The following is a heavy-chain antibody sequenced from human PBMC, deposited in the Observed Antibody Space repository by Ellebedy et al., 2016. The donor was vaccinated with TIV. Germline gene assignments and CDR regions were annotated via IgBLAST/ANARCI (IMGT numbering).Heavy chain of an antibody. CDR2: IYYSGNT. J-gene: IGHJ6*03. CDR1: GGSVSSTAFW. CDR3: ARVHCSITTCDYYYMDV. V-gene: IGHV4-39*07. Sequence: SETLSLTCTVSGGSVSSTAFWWGWIRQPPGKGLEWIGSIYYSGNTHYNLSLKSRVTMSVVTSKNQISLRLNSVTTADTAVYYCARVHCSITTCDYYYMDVWGKGTTVTVSS. D-gene: IGHD1-1*01.